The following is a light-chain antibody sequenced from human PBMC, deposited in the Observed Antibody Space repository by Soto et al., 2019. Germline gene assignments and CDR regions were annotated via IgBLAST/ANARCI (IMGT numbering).Light chain of an antibody. V-gene: IGKV3-20*01. CDR2: GVT. J-gene: IGKJ3*01. CDR1: QSVSSRY. Sequence: EIVLTQSPGTLSMSPGERATLSCRASQSVSSRYVAWPQQKPGQAPRLLLSGVTNRATGIPDRFSGSGSGTDFTLTISRLEPEEFAVYYGQQYSNSPFTFGPGTKVEIK. CDR3: QQYSNSPFT.